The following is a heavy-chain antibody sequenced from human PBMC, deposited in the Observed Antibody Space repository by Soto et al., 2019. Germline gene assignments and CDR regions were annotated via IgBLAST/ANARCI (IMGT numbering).Heavy chain of an antibody. V-gene: IGHV1-18*01. CDR3: AREIAAAGLSDYYYGMDV. Sequence: ASVKVSCKASGYTFTSYGISWVRQAPGQGLEWMGWINGYNGNTNYAQKLQGRVTMTTDTSTSTAYMELRSLRSDDTAVYYCAREIAAAGLSDYYYGMDVWGQGTTVTVSS. CDR1: GYTFTSYG. CDR2: INGYNGNT. D-gene: IGHD6-13*01. J-gene: IGHJ6*02.